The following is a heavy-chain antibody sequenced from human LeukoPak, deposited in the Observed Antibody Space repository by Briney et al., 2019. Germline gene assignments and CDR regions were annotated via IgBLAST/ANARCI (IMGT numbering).Heavy chain of an antibody. V-gene: IGHV3-7*01. CDR1: GFTFSSYW. D-gene: IGHD3-10*01. CDR3: AREWNYYGSGIMDV. CDR2: IKQDGSEK. Sequence: PGGSLRLSCAASGFTFSSYWMSWVRQAPGKGLEWVANIKQDGSEKYYVGSVKGRFTVSRDNAKNSLYLQMNSLRAEDTAVYYCAREWNYYGSGIMDVWGKGTTVTVSS. J-gene: IGHJ6*04.